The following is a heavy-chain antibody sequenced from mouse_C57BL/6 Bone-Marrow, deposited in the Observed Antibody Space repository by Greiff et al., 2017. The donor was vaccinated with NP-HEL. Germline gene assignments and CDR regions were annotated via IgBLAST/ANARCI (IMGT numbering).Heavy chain of an antibody. D-gene: IGHD2-1*01. CDR2: ISYDGSN. V-gene: IGHV3-6*01. CDR3: ARGGNYSAWFAY. J-gene: IGHJ3*01. CDR1: GYSITSGYY. Sequence: EVKLQESGPGLVKPSQSLSLTCSVPGYSITSGYYWNWIRQFPGNKLEWMGYISYDGSNNYNPSLKNRISITRDTSKNQFFLKLNAVTTEDTATYYGARGGNYSAWFAYWGQGTLVTVSA.